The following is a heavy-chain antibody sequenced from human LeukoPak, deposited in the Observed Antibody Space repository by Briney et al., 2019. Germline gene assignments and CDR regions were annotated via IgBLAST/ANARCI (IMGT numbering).Heavy chain of an antibody. CDR3: ARDVHGDYGSGWFDP. CDR2: IMPLFGTA. Sequence: ASVKVSCKTSGGTFNNSAISWVRQAPGQGLEWLGGIMPLFGTAGYAQKFQGRVTITKDGSTRTVYLELTSLTSDDTAVYYCARDVHGDYGSGWFDPWGQGTLVSVFS. D-gene: IGHD4-17*01. V-gene: IGHV1-69*05. J-gene: IGHJ5*02. CDR1: GGTFNNSA.